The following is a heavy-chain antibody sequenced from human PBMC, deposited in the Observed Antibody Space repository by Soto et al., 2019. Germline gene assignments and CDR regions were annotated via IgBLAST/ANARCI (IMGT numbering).Heavy chain of an antibody. CDR1: GGSISTNSYY. CDR2: IYYSGST. CDR3: ASSDSRNYYYNFDY. J-gene: IGHJ4*02. V-gene: IGHV4-39*01. Sequence: SETLYLTCIVSGGSISTNSYYWGWIRQPPGKGLEWIGSIYYSGSTYYNPSLKSRVTMSVDTSKNQFSLKMSSVTAADTAVYYCASSDSRNYYYNFDYWGQGTLVTVSS. D-gene: IGHD3-22*01.